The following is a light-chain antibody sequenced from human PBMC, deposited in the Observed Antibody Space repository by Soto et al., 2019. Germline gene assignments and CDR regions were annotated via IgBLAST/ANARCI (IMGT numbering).Light chain of an antibody. CDR2: DNN. J-gene: IGLJ1*01. V-gene: IGLV1-40*01. Sequence: QSVLTQPPSVSGAPGQRVTISCTASISNIGAGYDVHWYRHLPGAAPKLLIYDNNNRPSGDPARFSGSKSATSASLAITGLQAEDEAEYYCQSFDSSLSGFYVFGTGTKVTVL. CDR3: QSFDSSLSGFYV. CDR1: ISNIGAGYD.